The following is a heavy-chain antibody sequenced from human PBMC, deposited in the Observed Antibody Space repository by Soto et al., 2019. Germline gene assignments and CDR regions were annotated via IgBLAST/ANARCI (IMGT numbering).Heavy chain of an antibody. J-gene: IGHJ4*02. CDR3: AKDMIASTLADFFDY. D-gene: IGHD2-21*01. CDR1: GFTFSNYG. V-gene: IGHV3-23*01. Sequence: EVQLLEYGGGLIQPGGSLRLSCEASGFTFSNYGMTWVRQAPGKGLEWVSTISGSGDRAFYADPVKGRFTISRDNSKNTLYLQMNILSAEDTAIYYSAKDMIASTLADFFDYWGQRILVTVSS. CDR2: ISGSGDRA.